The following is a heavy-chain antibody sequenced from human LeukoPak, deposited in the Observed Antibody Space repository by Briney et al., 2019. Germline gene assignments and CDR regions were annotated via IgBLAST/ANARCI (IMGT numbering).Heavy chain of an antibody. D-gene: IGHD3-16*01. CDR1: GGTFSSYA. CDR3: ARASRGGEGRYYYYYYMDV. CDR2: IIPIFGTA. Sequence: GASVKVSCKASGGTFSSYAISWVRQAPGQGLEWMGGIIPIFGTANYAQKFQGRVTITADKSTSTAYMELSSLRSEDTAVYYCARASRGGEGRYYYYYYMDVWGKGTTVTVSS. V-gene: IGHV1-69*06. J-gene: IGHJ6*03.